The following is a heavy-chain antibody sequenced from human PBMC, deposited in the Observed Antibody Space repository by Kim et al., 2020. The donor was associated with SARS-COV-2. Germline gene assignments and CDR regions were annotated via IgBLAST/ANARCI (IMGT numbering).Heavy chain of an antibody. Sequence: GGSLRLSCAASGFTFDDYAMHWVRQAPGKDLEWVSGISWNSGSIGYADSVKGRFTISRDNAKNSLYLQMNSLRAEDTALYYCAKSNVLRYFDWLWYGMDVWGQGTTVTVSS. V-gene: IGHV3-9*01. CDR2: ISWNSGSI. J-gene: IGHJ6*02. CDR3: AKSNVLRYFDWLWYGMDV. D-gene: IGHD3-9*01. CDR1: GFTFDDYA.